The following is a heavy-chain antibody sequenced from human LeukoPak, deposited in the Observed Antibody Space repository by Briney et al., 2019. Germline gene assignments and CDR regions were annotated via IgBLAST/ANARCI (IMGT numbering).Heavy chain of an antibody. CDR3: ARDFGGSSSGY. D-gene: IGHD6-6*01. V-gene: IGHV3-21*01. CDR2: ISSSSSYI. J-gene: IGHJ4*02. Sequence: GGSLRLSCAASGFTFSSHAMSWVRQAPGKGLEWVSSISSSSSYIYYADSVKGRFTISRDNAKNSLYLQMNSLRAEDTAVYYCARDFGGSSSGYWGQGTLVTVSS. CDR1: GFTFSSHA.